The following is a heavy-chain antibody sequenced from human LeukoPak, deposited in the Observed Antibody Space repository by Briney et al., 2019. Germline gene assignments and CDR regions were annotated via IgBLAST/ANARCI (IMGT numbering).Heavy chain of an antibody. V-gene: IGHV4-39*01. CDR1: GGSISSSSYY. CDR2: IYYSGTT. CDR3: ARHSRYQLLADFDY. D-gene: IGHD2-2*01. J-gene: IGHJ4*02. Sequence: SETLSLTCTISGGSTVSGGSISSSSYYWGWIRQPPGVGLEWIGSIYYSGTTYYNPSLKSRVTISVGTSKNQFSLKLSSATAADTAVYYCARHSRYQLLADFDYWGQGTLVTVSS.